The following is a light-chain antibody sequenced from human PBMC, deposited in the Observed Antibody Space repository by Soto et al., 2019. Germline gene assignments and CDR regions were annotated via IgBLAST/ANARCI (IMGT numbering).Light chain of an antibody. CDR2: QAS. V-gene: IGKV1-5*03. CDR3: QQASSFPLT. Sequence: DLQMTPSPSPLYASLGGRVAITCRASQSIRHSLDWYQQIPGKAPRLLIYQASNLETGVPSRFRGTGSGTEFTLIINSLPPEDFATYYCQQASSFPLTCGQGTRLEIK. CDR1: QSIRHS. J-gene: IGKJ5*01.